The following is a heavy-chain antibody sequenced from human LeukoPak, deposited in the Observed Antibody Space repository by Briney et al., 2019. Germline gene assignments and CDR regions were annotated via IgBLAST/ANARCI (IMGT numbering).Heavy chain of an antibody. D-gene: IGHD3-10*01. J-gene: IGHJ6*03. CDR2: ISAYNGNT. CDR1: GYTFTSYG. CDR3: ARVTMVRYYYYYMDV. V-gene: IGHV1-18*01. Sequence: VASVKVSCKASGYTFTSYGISWVRQAPGQGLEWIGWISAYNGNTNYAQKLQGRVTMTTDTSTSTAYMELRSLRSDDTAVYYCARVTMVRYYYYYMDVWGKGTTVTVSS.